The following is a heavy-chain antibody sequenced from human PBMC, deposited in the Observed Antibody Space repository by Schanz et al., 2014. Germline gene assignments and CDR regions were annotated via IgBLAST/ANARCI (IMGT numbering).Heavy chain of an antibody. V-gene: IGHV3-30*18. J-gene: IGHJ6*02. CDR1: GFTFSGYG. CDR3: AKDDTQVNGMDV. Sequence: QVQLVESGGGVVQPGRSLRLSCAASGFTFSGYGMHWVCQAPGKGLEWVAIISYDGRHKNYADSVKGRFTISRDNSKNTLHLQMNSLRVEDTAVYYCAKDDTQVNGMDVWGQGTTVTVSS. CDR2: ISYDGRHK.